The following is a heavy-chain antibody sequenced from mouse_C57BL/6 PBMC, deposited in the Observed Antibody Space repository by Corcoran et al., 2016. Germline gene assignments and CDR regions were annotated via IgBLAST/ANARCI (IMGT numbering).Heavy chain of an antibody. CDR2: INPNNGGA. Sequence: EVQLQQSGSELVKPGASVKISCKASGYTFTDYYMNWVKQSHGKSLEWIGDINPNNGGATYNQKFKGKATLTVDKSSSTAYMEVRSLTSEDSAVYDCASRTGYWDVDVWGTGTTVTVSS. CDR1: GYTFTDYY. V-gene: IGHV1-26*01. D-gene: IGHD4-1*01. J-gene: IGHJ1*03. CDR3: ASRTGYWDVDV.